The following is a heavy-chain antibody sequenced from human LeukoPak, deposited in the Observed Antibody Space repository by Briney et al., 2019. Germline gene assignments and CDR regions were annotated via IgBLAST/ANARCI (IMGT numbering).Heavy chain of an antibody. Sequence: SETLSLTCVVYGGSFSDYYWSWIRQPPGKGLGWIGEINHSGSTNYNPSLKSRVTISVDTSKNQFSLKLSSVTAADTAVYYCARGGYCSSTSCYPSYYLDYWGQGTLVTVSS. V-gene: IGHV4-34*01. CDR3: ARGGYCSSTSCYPSYYLDY. CDR1: GGSFSDYY. CDR2: INHSGST. D-gene: IGHD2-2*01. J-gene: IGHJ4*02.